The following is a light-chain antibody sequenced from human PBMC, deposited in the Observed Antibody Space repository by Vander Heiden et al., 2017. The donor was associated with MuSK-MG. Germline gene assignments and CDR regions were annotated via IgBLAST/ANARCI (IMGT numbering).Light chain of an antibody. J-gene: IGKJ1*01. V-gene: IGKV1-39*01. CDR1: LSLTTY. CDR2: SAS. CDR3: QQSYTIPT. Sequence: DIQMTQPPSSLSASVGDRVIITCRASLSLTTYVHWYQQKPGKAPKLLIYSASTLQSGVPSRFSGSGSGTDFTLTISSLQPEDFATYYCQQSYTIPTFGQGTKVEI.